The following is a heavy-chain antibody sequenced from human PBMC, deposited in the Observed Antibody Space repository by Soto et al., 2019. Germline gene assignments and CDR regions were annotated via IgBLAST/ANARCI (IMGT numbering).Heavy chain of an antibody. J-gene: IGHJ4*02. CDR2: INHSGST. D-gene: IGHD4-17*01. CDR3: AREYGDYGVIDY. CDR1: GGSFSGYY. V-gene: IGHV4-34*01. Sequence: QVQLQQWGAGLLKPSETLSLTCAVYGGSFSGYYWSWIRQPPGKGLEWIGEINHSGSTNYTPSLKVRVTISVDTSKNQFSLKLSSVTAADTAVYYCAREYGDYGVIDYWGQGTLVTVSS.